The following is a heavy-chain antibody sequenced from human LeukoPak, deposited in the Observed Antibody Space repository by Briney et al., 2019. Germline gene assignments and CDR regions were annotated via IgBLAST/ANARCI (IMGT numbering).Heavy chain of an antibody. Sequence: ASVKVSCKASGYTFTSYGISWVRQAPGQGLEWMGWISAYNGNTNYAQKLQGRVTMTTDTSTSTAYMELRSLRSDDTAVYYCAREASHSDYCSSTRCPGSWFDPWGQGTLVTVSS. CDR1: GYTFTSYG. CDR2: ISAYNGNT. D-gene: IGHD2-2*01. J-gene: IGHJ5*02. V-gene: IGHV1-18*01. CDR3: AREASHSDYCSSTRCPGSWFDP.